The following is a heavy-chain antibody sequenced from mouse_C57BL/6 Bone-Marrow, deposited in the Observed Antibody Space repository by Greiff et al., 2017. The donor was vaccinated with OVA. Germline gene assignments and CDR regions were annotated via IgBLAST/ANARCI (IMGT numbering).Heavy chain of an antibody. D-gene: IGHD1-1*01. V-gene: IGHV1-56*01. J-gene: IGHJ4*01. CDR3: ARRDYGRDYYAMDY. CDR1: GYTFTSHW. Sequence: QVQLQQSGPELVRPGASVKISCKAPGYTFTSHWMQWVRQRPGQGLEWIGEIFPGSGSTYYNEKFKGKATLTVDTSSSTAYMQLSSLTSEDSAVYFGARRDYGRDYYAMDYWGQGTSVTVSS. CDR2: IFPGSGST.